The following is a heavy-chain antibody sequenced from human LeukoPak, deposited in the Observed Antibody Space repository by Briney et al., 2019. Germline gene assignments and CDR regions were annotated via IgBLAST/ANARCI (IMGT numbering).Heavy chain of an antibody. Sequence: GASVKVSCKASGYTFTSYAMNWVRQAPGQGLEWMGWINTNTGNPTYAQGFTGRFVFSLDTSVSTAYLQISSLKAEDTAVYYCARAIVDIVAYGPTSYAFDIWGQGTMVTVSS. CDR2: INTNTGNP. CDR1: GYTFTSYA. CDR3: ARAIVDIVAYGPTSYAFDI. J-gene: IGHJ3*02. D-gene: IGHD5-12*01. V-gene: IGHV7-4-1*02.